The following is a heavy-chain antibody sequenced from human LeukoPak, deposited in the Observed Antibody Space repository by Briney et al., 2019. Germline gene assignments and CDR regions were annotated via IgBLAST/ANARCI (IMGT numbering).Heavy chain of an antibody. CDR2: IYYSGST. D-gene: IGHD3-22*01. V-gene: IGHV4-59*12. J-gene: IGHJ5*02. CDR1: GGSISSYY. Sequence: NTSETLSLTCTVSGGSISSYYWSWIRQPPGKGLEWIGYIYYSGSTNYNPSLKSRVTISVDTSKNQFSLKLSSVTAADTAVYYCARGRLYYYDSSGPATRRRTYNWFDPWGQGTLVTVSS. CDR3: ARGRLYYYDSSGPATRRRTYNWFDP.